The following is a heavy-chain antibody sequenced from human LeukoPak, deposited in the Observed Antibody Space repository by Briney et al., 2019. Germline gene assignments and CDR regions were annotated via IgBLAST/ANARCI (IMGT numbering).Heavy chain of an antibody. CDR1: GGSISSGSYY. CDR3: ARRGYSSSWNYYYMDV. D-gene: IGHD6-13*01. J-gene: IGHJ6*03. CDR2: IYTSGST. V-gene: IGHV4-61*02. Sequence: SETLSLTCTVSGGSISSGSYYWSWLRQPAGTGLEWIGRIYTSGSTNYNPSLKSRVTISVDTSKNQFSLKLSSVTAADTAVYYCARRGYSSSWNYYYMDVWGKGTTVTVSS.